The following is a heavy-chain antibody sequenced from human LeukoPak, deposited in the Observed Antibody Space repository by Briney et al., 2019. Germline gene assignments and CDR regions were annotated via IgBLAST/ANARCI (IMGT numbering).Heavy chain of an antibody. CDR1: GGTFSSYA. D-gene: IGHD3-9*01. V-gene: IGHV1-69*05. J-gene: IGHJ3*02. Sequence: SVKVSCKASGGTFSSYAISWVRQAPGQGLEWMGGIIPIFGTANYAQKFQGRVTMTTDESTSTAYMELSSLRSEDTAVYYCARDRNYDILTGYYLCDAFDIWGQGTMVTVSS. CDR3: ARDRNYDILTGYYLCDAFDI. CDR2: IIPIFGTA.